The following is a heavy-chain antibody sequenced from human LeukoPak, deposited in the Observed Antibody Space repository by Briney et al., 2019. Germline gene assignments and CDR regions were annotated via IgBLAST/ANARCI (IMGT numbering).Heavy chain of an antibody. CDR3: ARDQRVAVAGTIV. CDR1: GFTFSSYD. CDR2: IGTAGEI. J-gene: IGHJ4*02. V-gene: IGHV3-13*01. Sequence: GGSLRLSCAASGFTFSSYDIHWVRQATGKGLEWVSGIGTAGEIYYPGSVKGRFTISRENAKNSLYLQMNSLRAEDTAVYYCARDQRVAVAGTIVWGQGTLVTVSS. D-gene: IGHD6-19*01.